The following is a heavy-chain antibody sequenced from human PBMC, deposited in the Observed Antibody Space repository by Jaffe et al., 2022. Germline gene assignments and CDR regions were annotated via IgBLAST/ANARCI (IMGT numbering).Heavy chain of an antibody. CDR2: ISRSSSNI. CDR3: ARDHEGAGVYFDL. V-gene: IGHV3-48*01. D-gene: IGHD3-16*01. J-gene: IGHJ4*02. CDR1: GFAFSAYP. Sequence: EVQLVESGGGLVQPGGSLRLSCAASGFAFSAYPMNWVRQAPGKGLEWVSYISRSSSNIFYADSVKGRFTISRDNAKDSLYLQMNSLRAEDTAVYYCARDHEGAGVYFDLWGQGTLVTVSS.